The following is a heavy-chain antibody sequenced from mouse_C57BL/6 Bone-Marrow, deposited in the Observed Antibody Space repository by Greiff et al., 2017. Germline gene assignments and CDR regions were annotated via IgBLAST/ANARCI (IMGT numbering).Heavy chain of an antibody. CDR2: IYPRRGNT. CDR1: GYTFTSYG. D-gene: IGHD2-1*01. V-gene: IGHV1-81*01. CDR3: ARSALLGGFAY. Sequence: QVQLQQSGAELVRPGASVKLSCKASGYTFTSYGISWVKQRTGQGLEWIGEIYPRRGNTHYNEKFKGKATLTADKSSSTAYMELRSLTSEDSAVYFSARSALLGGFAYWGQGTLVTVSA. J-gene: IGHJ3*01.